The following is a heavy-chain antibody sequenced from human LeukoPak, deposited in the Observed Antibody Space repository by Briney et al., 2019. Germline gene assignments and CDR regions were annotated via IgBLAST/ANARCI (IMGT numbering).Heavy chain of an antibody. D-gene: IGHD2-15*01. CDR1: GFTVSSNY. V-gene: IGHV3-23*01. CDR3: AKDNGVVVAATYYDAFDI. J-gene: IGHJ3*02. Sequence: GGSLRLSCAASGFTVSSNYMSWVRQAPGKGLEWVSAISGSGGSTYYADSVKGRFTISRDNSKNTLYLQMNSLRAEDTAVYYCAKDNGVVVAATYYDAFDIWGQGTMVTVSS. CDR2: ISGSGGST.